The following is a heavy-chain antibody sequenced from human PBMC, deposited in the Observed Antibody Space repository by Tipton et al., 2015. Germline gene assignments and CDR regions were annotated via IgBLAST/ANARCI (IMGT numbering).Heavy chain of an antibody. CDR2: IHHGGTT. D-gene: IGHD3-3*01. V-gene: IGHV4-4*02. Sequence: TLSLTCTVSGDSISSSSWWTWVRQPPGKGLEWIGEIHHGGTTNYNPSLKSRVTISVDTSKNQFSLKLSSVTAADTAVYYCARVIVRFYYDLWSGRGCSFAPWGQGTLVTVSS. J-gene: IGHJ5*02. CDR3: ARVIVRFYYDLWSGRGCSFAP. CDR1: GDSISSSSW.